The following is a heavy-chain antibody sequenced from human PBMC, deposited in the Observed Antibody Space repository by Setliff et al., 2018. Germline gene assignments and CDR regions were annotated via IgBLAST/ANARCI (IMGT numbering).Heavy chain of an antibody. CDR2: ISSSGSTI. D-gene: IGHD4-17*01. V-gene: IGHV3-11*04. CDR1: GFTFSDYY. Sequence: PGGSLRLSCAASGFTFSDYYMSWIRQAPGKGLEWVSYISSSGSTIYYADSVKGRFTISRDNAKNSLYLQMNSLRAEDTAVYYCARDQNYGGNPPLVYYYYYMDVWGKGTTVTVS. CDR3: ARDQNYGGNPPLVYYYYYMDV. J-gene: IGHJ6*03.